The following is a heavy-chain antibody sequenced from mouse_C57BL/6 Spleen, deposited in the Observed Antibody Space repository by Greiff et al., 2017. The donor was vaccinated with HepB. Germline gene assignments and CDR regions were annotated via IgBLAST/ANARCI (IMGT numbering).Heavy chain of an antibody. D-gene: IGHD2-4*01. J-gene: IGHJ3*01. CDR2: IYPGDGDT. V-gene: IGHV1-82*01. Sequence: VQLKESGPELVKPGASVKISCKASGYAFSSSWMNWVKQRPGKGLEWIGRIYPGDGDTNYNGKFKGKATLTADKSSSTAYMQLSSLTSEDSAVYFCARWDYDEGFAYWGQGTLVTVSA. CDR1: GYAFSSSW. CDR3: ARWDYDEGFAY.